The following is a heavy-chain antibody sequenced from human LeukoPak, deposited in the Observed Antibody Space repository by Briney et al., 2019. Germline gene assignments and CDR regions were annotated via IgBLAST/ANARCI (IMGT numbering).Heavy chain of an antibody. Sequence: PGGTLRLSCAASGFTFSSYGMSWVRQAPGKGLEWVSAISGSGGSTYYADSVKGRFIISRDNSKNTLYLQMNSLRAEDTAVYYCARSRESMVRGNFRNFYYYYMDVWGKGTTVTISS. CDR2: ISGSGGST. V-gene: IGHV3-23*01. J-gene: IGHJ6*03. D-gene: IGHD3-10*01. CDR3: ARSRESMVRGNFRNFYYYYMDV. CDR1: GFTFSSYG.